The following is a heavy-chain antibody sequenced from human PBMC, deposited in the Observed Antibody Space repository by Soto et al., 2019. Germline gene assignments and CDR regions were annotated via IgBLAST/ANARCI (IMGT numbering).Heavy chain of an antibody. CDR2: IYYSGST. J-gene: IGHJ6*02. CDR3: ARVFRGMDV. V-gene: IGHV4-59*01. Sequence: SETLSLTCTVSGGSISGYYWSWIRQPPGKGLEWIGHIYYSGSTNYHPSLKSQVTILVDTSKNQFSLKLYSVTAADTAVYYCARVFRGMDVWGQGTTVTVSS. CDR1: GGSISGYY.